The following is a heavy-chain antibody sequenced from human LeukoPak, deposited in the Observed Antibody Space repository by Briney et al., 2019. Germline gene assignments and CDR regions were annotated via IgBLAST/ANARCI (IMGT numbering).Heavy chain of an antibody. J-gene: IGHJ3*02. D-gene: IGHD3-22*01. Sequence: SETLSLTCTVSGVSISSSSYYWGWIRQPPGKGLEWIGSIYYSGSTYYNPSLKSRVTISVDTSKNQFSLKLSSVTAADTAVYYCARDPSNTYYYDSSGYHDAFDIWGQGTMVTVSS. V-gene: IGHV4-39*07. CDR3: ARDPSNTYYYDSSGYHDAFDI. CDR2: IYYSGST. CDR1: GVSISSSSYY.